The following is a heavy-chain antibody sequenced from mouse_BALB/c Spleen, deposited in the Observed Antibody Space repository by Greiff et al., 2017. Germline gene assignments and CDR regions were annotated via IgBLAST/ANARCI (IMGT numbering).Heavy chain of an antibody. CDR3: ARADYYAYYAMDE. D-gene: IGHD1-1*01. Sequence: VQLQESGPGLVAPSQSLSITCTVSGFSLTGYGVNWVRQPPGKGLEWLGVIWAGGSTNYNSALMSRLSISKDNSKSQVFLKMNSLQTDDTAMYYCARADYYAYYAMDEWGQGTSVTVSS. V-gene: IGHV2-9*02. CDR1: GFSLTGYG. J-gene: IGHJ4*01. CDR2: IWAGGST.